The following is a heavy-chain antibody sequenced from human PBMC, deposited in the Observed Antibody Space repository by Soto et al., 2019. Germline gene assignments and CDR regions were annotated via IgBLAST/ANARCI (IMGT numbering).Heavy chain of an antibody. V-gene: IGHV3-11*01. CDR3: AEGGYVLGH. J-gene: IGHJ1*01. D-gene: IGHD5-12*01. CDR2: ISSTGTTT. Sequence: QMQLVESGGGLVKPGGSLTLSCEVSGFTFSDFAMNWIRQAPGKGLEWVSYISSTGTTTYYAASVKGRFTISRDNAKKSLFLQMYSLKVEDTAVYYCAEGGYVLGHWGQGTLVTVSS. CDR1: GFTFSDFA.